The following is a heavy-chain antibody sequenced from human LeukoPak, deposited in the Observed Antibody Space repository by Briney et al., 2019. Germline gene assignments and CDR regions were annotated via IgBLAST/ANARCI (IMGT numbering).Heavy chain of an antibody. J-gene: IGHJ6*03. CDR1: GLTFSNYR. D-gene: IGHD1-1*01. CDR2: ITGSGVST. Sequence: PGGSLRVSCAASGLTFSNYRMSWIRQAPGKGLEWVSTITGSGVSTYYADSVSGRFTISRDNSKNTLFLQMNTLRAEDTAVYYCAKDPVWNPSYYSYYMDVWGRGTTVTVSS. CDR3: AKDPVWNPSYYSYYMDV. V-gene: IGHV3-23*01.